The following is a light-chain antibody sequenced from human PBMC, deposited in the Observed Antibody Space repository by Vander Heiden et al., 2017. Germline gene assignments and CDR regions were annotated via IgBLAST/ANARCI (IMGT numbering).Light chain of an antibody. CDR3: GTWDSSLSAGV. J-gene: IGLJ3*02. CDR2: ENN. V-gene: IGLV1-51*02. Sequence: QSVLTQPPSVSAAPEQKVTISCSGSSSNIGNNYVSWYQRLPGTAPKLLIYENNKRPSGIPDRFSGSGDEADYYCGTWDSSLSAGVFGGGTKLTVL. CDR1: SSNIGNNY.